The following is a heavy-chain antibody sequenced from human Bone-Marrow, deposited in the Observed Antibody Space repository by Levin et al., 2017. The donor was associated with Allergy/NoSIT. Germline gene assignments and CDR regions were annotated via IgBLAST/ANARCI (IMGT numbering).Heavy chain of an antibody. D-gene: IGHD1-26*01. CDR3: ATVGGRYGNAFDT. Sequence: SQTLSLPCSISGGSIGNDFWSWVRQPPGKGLEWIGYFYYGGSTLYNPSLESRVTISVDTSKSQFFLKVTSVTAADTAVYFWATVGGRYGNAFDTWGQGALVTVSS. J-gene: IGHJ4*02. V-gene: IGHV4-59*08. CDR1: GGSIGNDF. CDR2: FYYGGST.